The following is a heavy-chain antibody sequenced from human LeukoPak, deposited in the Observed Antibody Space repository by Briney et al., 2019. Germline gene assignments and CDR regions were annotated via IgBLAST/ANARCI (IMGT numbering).Heavy chain of an antibody. D-gene: IGHD3-22*01. CDR2: ISGSGGST. V-gene: IGHV3-23*01. CDR3: VRGYYAGRGHHFEY. J-gene: IGHJ4*02. CDR1: GFTFSSYA. Sequence: GGSLGLSCAASGFTFSSYAMSWVRQAPGKGLEWVSAISGSGGSTYYADSVKGRFTISRDNSKNTLYLQMNSLRAEDTAVYYCVRGYYAGRGHHFEYWGQGTLVTVSS.